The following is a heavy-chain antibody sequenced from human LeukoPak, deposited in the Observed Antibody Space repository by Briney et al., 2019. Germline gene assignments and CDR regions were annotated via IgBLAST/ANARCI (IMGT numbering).Heavy chain of an antibody. CDR3: ARGLAAAGPSVDY. Sequence: GESLKISCKGSGYRFTGYWIGWVRQMPGKGLEWMGVIYPGDSDTRYSPSFQGQVTISADKSISTSYQQRSSLKASDTAMYYCARGLAAAGPSVDYWGQGTLVTVSS. CDR2: IYPGDSDT. D-gene: IGHD6-13*01. CDR1: GYRFTGYW. J-gene: IGHJ4*02. V-gene: IGHV5-51*01.